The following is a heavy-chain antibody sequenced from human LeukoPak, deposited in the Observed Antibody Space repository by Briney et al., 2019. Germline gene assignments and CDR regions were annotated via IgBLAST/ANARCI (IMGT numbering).Heavy chain of an antibody. CDR3: ARLTSYNHDYSGRYGLDV. CDR1: GFTFSSYG. V-gene: IGHV3-21*01. CDR2: IGRSPSYI. D-gene: IGHD5-12*01. Sequence: PGGSLRLSCAASGFTFSSYGMNWVRQAPGKGLEWVSSIGRSPSYIYYADSVKGRFTISRDNAKDSLDLQMCSLRAEDTAVYYCARLTSYNHDYSGRYGLDVWGQGTTVTVSS. J-gene: IGHJ6*02.